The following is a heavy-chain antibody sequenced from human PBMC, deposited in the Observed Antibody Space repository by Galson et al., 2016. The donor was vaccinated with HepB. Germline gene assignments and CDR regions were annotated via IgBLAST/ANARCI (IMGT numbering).Heavy chain of an antibody. D-gene: IGHD2-15*01. J-gene: IGHJ6*02. V-gene: IGHV3-53*01. CDR1: GLTVGSNY. Sequence: SLRLSCAASGLTVGSNYMSWVRQAPGKGLEWVSVIHSGGTTFYAVSVQGRFLISRDSSKNTLFLQMNSVRDEDTAVYYCTRHVVKTIYGQYYGMDVWGLGTTVTVSS. CDR3: TRHVVKTIYGQYYGMDV. CDR2: IHSGGTT.